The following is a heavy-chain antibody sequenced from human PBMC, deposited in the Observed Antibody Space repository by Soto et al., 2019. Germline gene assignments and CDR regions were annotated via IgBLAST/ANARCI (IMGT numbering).Heavy chain of an antibody. CDR2: IIPIFGTA. J-gene: IGHJ4*02. D-gene: IGHD1-26*01. Sequence: QVQLVQSGAEVKKPGSSVKVSCKASGGTFSSYSINWVRQAPGQGLEWMGEIIPIFGTANYAQKFQGRVTMTAEESTSTAYMELSSLRSEDTAVYYCARDGGRHSVGIDYWGQGTLVTVSS. V-gene: IGHV1-69*01. CDR3: ARDGGRHSVGIDY. CDR1: GGTFSSYS.